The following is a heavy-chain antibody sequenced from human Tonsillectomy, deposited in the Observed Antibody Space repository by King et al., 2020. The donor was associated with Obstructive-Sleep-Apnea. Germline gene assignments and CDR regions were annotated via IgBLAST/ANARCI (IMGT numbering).Heavy chain of an antibody. CDR2: ISSSSSFI. D-gene: IGHD3-3*01. CDR1: GFTFNNYA. J-gene: IGHJ5*02. CDR3: ARPPNDDLWSGSVFSFHT. Sequence: VQLVESGGGLVKPGGSLRLSCAASGFTFNNYAMNWVRLVPGKGLEWVSSISSSSSFIYYADSVAGRFTISRDNAKNSLYLQMNRLRVEDTAVYYCARPPNDDLWSGSVFSFHTWGQGTLVTVSS. V-gene: IGHV3-21*01.